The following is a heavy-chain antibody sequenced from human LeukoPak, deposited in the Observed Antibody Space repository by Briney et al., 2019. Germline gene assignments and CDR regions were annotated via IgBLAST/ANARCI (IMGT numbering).Heavy chain of an antibody. CDR3: ARDRGSSGWYWGGYFDY. V-gene: IGHV3-30-3*01. Sequence: GRSLRLSCAASGFTFSSYAMHWVRQAPGKGLEWVAVISYDGSNKYYADSVKGRFTISRDNSKNTLYLQMNSLRAEDTAVYYCARDRGSSGWYWGGYFDYWGQGTLVTVSS. CDR1: GFTFSSYA. CDR2: ISYDGSNK. J-gene: IGHJ4*02. D-gene: IGHD6-19*01.